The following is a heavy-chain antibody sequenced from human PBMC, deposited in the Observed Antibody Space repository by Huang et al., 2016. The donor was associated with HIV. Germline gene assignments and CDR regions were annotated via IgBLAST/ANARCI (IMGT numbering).Heavy chain of an antibody. Sequence: QVHLQQWGAGLLKPSETLSLTCGVFGGSLSGSYWSWIRQTPGKGLEWVGEINQSVNSNINRAFETRGTMSVDTSKNHFSLRRSSVTAADTAVYYCARGQQGSRTSGWDEQSRFYYYMDVWGDGTTVIVSS. J-gene: IGHJ6*03. CDR3: ARGQQGSRTSGWDEQSRFYYYMDV. CDR2: INQSVNS. V-gene: IGHV4-34*04. D-gene: IGHD6-19*01. CDR1: GGSLSGSY.